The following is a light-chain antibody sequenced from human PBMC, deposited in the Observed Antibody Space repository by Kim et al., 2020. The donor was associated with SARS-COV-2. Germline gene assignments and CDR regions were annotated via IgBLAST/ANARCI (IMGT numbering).Light chain of an antibody. CDR2: EVP. J-gene: IGKJ4*01. CDR1: QSLVYSDGNTY. V-gene: IGKV2-30*01. Sequence: DVEMTQSPLSLPVTLGQPASISCRSSQSLVYSDGNTYLNWFHHRPGQSPRRLIYEVPNRDSGVPDRFSGSGSDTNFTLKISRVEAEDVGVYYCMQRTHWPLTFGGGTKVDIK. CDR3: MQRTHWPLT.